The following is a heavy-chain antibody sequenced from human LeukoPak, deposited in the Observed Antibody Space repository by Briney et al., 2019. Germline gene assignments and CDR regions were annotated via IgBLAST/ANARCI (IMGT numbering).Heavy chain of an antibody. V-gene: IGHV3-23*01. Sequence: PGGSLRLSCAASGFTFSSYAMSWVRQAPGKGLEWVSAISGSGGSTYYADSVKGRFTISRDNSKNTLYLQMNSLRAEDTAVYYCARYSSGWSYYFDYWGQGTLVTVSS. CDR3: ARYSSGWSYYFDY. D-gene: IGHD6-19*01. CDR1: GFTFSSYA. CDR2: ISGSGGST. J-gene: IGHJ4*02.